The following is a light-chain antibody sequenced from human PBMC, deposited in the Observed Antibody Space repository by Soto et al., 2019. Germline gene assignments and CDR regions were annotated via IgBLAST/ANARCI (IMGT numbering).Light chain of an antibody. J-gene: IGKJ1*01. CDR3: QQYNDWPLT. Sequence: EIVMTQSPVPLSVSPGERATLSCRASQSVRSNLAWYQQKPGQAPSLLIYGAFTRATGIPTRFSGTGPGTEFTLTISSLQSEDFALYYCQQYNDWPLTFGQGTKVDIK. CDR2: GAF. CDR1: QSVRSN. V-gene: IGKV3-15*01.